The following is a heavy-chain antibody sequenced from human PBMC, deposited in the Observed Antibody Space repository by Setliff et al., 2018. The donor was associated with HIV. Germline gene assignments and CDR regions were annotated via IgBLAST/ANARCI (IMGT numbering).Heavy chain of an antibody. J-gene: IGHJ4*02. CDR1: GYSFTRNF. CDR2: INAGNGNI. Sequence: ASVKVSCKASGYSFTRNFVHRVRQAPGQRLEWMGWINAGNGNIKYSQKFQGRVTITRDTSASTAYMELSSLRSEDTAVYYRARGGTYYYDSSGYFIPGKYWGQGSLVTVSS. D-gene: IGHD3-22*01. CDR3: ARGGTYYYDSSGYFIPGKY. V-gene: IGHV1-3*01.